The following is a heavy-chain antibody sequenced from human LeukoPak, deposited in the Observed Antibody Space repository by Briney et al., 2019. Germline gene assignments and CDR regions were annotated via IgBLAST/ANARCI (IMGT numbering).Heavy chain of an antibody. V-gene: IGHV1-69*04. Sequence: GASVKVSCKASGYTFTSYYMHWVRQAPGQGLEWMGRIIPILGIANYAQKFQGRVTITADKSTSTAYMELSSLRSEDTAVYYCARDRRAVTYDYWGQGTLVTVSS. J-gene: IGHJ4*02. CDR1: GYTFTSYY. D-gene: IGHD6-19*01. CDR3: ARDRRAVTYDY. CDR2: IIPILGIA.